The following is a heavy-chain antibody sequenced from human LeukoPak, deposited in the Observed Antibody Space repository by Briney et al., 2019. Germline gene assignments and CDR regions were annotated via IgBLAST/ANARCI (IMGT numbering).Heavy chain of an antibody. J-gene: IGHJ3*02. Sequence: GASVKVSCKASGGTFSSYAISWVRQATGQGLEWMGWMNPNSGNTGYAQKFQGRVTMTRNTSISTAYMELSSLRSEDTAVYYCARGRVSYPDAFDIWGQGTMVTVSS. CDR1: GGTFSSYA. CDR2: MNPNSGNT. V-gene: IGHV1-8*02. CDR3: ARGRVSYPDAFDI.